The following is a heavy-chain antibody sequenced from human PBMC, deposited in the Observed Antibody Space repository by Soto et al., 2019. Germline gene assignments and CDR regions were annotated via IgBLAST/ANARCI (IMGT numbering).Heavy chain of an antibody. CDR2: IWYDGSNK. J-gene: IGHJ4*02. CDR1: GFTFSNYG. Sequence: QVQLVESGGGVVQPGRSMRLSCAASGFTFSNYGMHWVRQAPGKGLEWVAVIWYDGSNKYYVDSVKGRFTISRDNSKNTLYLQMDRLRAEDTAVYYCARAAAGNSPFDYWGQGTLVTVSS. D-gene: IGHD6-13*01. CDR3: ARAAAGNSPFDY. V-gene: IGHV3-33*01.